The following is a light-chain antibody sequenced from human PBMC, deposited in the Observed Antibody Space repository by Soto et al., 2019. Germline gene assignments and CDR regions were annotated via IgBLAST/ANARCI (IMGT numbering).Light chain of an antibody. CDR3: QQTYNPPRT. CDR2: AAS. Sequence: DIQLTQSPSSLSASVGDRVTIACRASETIARYLNWYQQKPGKAPNLLIYAASTLKSGFPSRFSGTGSGTDFTLTISRLQPEHFATYYCQQTYNPPRTFGQGTKVESK. CDR1: ETIARY. J-gene: IGKJ1*01. V-gene: IGKV1-39*01.